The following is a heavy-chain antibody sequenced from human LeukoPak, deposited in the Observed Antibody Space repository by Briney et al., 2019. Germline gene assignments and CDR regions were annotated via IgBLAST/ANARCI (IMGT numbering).Heavy chain of an antibody. J-gene: IGHJ6*03. CDR1: GFTFSSYA. CDR2: ISGSGGST. D-gene: IGHD3-10*02. V-gene: IGHV3-23*01. Sequence: GRSLRLSCAASGFTFSSYAMHWVRQAPGKGLEWVSAISGSGGSTYYADSVKGRFTISRDNSKNTLYLQMNSLRAEDTAVYYCAKGSVRYYYYMDVWGKGTTVTISS. CDR3: AKGSVRYYYYMDV.